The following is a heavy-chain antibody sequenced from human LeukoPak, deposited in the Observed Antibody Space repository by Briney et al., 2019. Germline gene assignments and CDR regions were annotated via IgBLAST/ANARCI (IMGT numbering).Heavy chain of an antibody. CDR3: ARLGITIFGVDYGMDV. CDR1: GGSISGCY. Sequence: PSETLSLTCTVAGGSISGCYWSWSRQPPGKGLVWIGHIYYSGSTNYNPSLTSRVTISVDTSKNQFSLKLSSVTAADTAVDYCARLGITIFGVDYGMDVWGQGTTVTVSS. J-gene: IGHJ6*02. V-gene: IGHV4-59*08. CDR2: IYYSGST. D-gene: IGHD3-3*01.